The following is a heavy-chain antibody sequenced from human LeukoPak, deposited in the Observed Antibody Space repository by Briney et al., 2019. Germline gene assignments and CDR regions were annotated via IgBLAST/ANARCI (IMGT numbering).Heavy chain of an antibody. CDR3: ARLQSGDGFDV. D-gene: IGHD4-11*01. V-gene: IGHV3-7*04. J-gene: IGHJ3*01. CDR2: IKQDGGDK. Sequence: GGSLRLSCAASGFTFSTYWMSWVRQAPGKGLEWVANIKQDGGDKYFVDSVKGRFTISRDNAKNSLYLQMNSLGAEDTAVYYCARLQSGDGFDVWGQGTMVTVSS. CDR1: GFTFSTYW.